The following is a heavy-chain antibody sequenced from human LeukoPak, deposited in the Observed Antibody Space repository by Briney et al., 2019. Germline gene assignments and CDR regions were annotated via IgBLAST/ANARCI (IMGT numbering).Heavy chain of an antibody. D-gene: IGHD6-19*01. J-gene: IGHJ6*03. CDR3: ARHSIAVAGNYYYYMDV. CDR2: ISAYNGNT. CDR1: GYTFTSYA. V-gene: IGHV1-18*01. Sequence: ASVKVSCKASGYTFTSYAISWVRQAPGQGLEWMGWISAYNGNTNYAQKLQGRVTMTTDTSTSTAYMELRSLRSDDTAVYYCARHSIAVAGNYYYYMDVWGKGTTVTVSS.